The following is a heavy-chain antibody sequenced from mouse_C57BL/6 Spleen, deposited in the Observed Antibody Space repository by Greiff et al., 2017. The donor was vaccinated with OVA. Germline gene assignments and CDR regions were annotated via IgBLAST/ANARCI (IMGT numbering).Heavy chain of an antibody. V-gene: IGHV1-18*01. CDR2: INPNNGGT. Sequence: EVQLQQSGPELVQPGASVKIPCKASGFTFTDYNMDWVKQSHGKSLEWIGDINPNNGGTIYNQKFKGKATLTVDKSSSTAYMELRSLTSEDTAVYYCAREVFYAMDYWGQGTSGTVSS. J-gene: IGHJ4*01. CDR3: AREVFYAMDY. CDR1: GFTFTDYN.